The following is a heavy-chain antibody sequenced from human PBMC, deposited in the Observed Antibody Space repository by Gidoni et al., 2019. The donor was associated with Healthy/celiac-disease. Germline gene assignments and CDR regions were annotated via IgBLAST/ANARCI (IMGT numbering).Heavy chain of an antibody. CDR1: GYSFTSYL. CDR3: AAPLGYCSGASCTAAFDI. D-gene: IGHD2-15*01. CDR2: IYPGYSDP. J-gene: IGHJ3*02. Sequence: EVQLVQSGSEVKKPGGSLKISCKGSGYSFTSYLIGWVRQLPGKGLEWMGIIYPGYSDPRYSPSFQGQVTLSADKSISTAYLQWSSLKASDTAMYYCAAPLGYCSGASCTAAFDIWGQGTMVTVSS. V-gene: IGHV5-51*01.